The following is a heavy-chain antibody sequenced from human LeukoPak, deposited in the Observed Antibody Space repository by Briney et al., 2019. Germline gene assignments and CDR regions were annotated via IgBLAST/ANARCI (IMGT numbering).Heavy chain of an antibody. Sequence: PGGSLRLSYAASGFTFSSYWMSWVRQAPGKGLEWVANIKQDGSEKYYVDSVKGRFTISRENAKNSLYLQMNSLRAGDTAVYYCARKSGKYGEIDYWGQGTLVTVSS. CDR3: ARKSGKYGEIDY. J-gene: IGHJ4*02. CDR2: IKQDGSEK. V-gene: IGHV3-7*01. D-gene: IGHD4-17*01. CDR1: GFTFSSYW.